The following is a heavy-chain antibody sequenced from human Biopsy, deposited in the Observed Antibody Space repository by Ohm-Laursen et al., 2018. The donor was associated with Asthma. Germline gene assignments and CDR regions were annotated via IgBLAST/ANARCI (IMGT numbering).Heavy chain of an antibody. J-gene: IGHJ4*01. Sequence: SLRLSGAASGFDFSDYTMNWVRQAPGKGLEWVSSISSLSRYKYYSDSLRGRVTISRDNAKSSLHLQMSSLRAEDTAVYFCARDFTIGSGSPFHFWGPGTLVTVSS. V-gene: IGHV3-21*01. CDR3: ARDFTIGSGSPFHF. CDR1: GFDFSDYT. D-gene: IGHD3-10*01. CDR2: ISSLSRYK.